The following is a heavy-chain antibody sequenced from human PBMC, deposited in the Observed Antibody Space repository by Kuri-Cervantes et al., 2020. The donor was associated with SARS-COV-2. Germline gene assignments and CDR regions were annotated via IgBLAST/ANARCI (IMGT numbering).Heavy chain of an antibody. D-gene: IGHD2-15*01. Sequence: GGSLRLSCAASGFTFSGYAMSWVRQAPGKGLVWFSLINDDGVSTYYADSVKGRFTISRDNSKNTLYLQVSSLRAEDTALYYCAKMVALRNGMAVWGQGTTVTVSS. V-gene: IGHV3-23*01. CDR2: INDDGVST. J-gene: IGHJ6*02. CDR1: GFTFSGYA. CDR3: AKMVALRNGMAV.